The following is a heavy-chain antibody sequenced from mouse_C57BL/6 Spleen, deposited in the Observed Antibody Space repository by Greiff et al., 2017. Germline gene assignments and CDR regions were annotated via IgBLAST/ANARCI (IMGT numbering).Heavy chain of an antibody. D-gene: IGHD2-4*01. V-gene: IGHV1-80*01. CDR3: ARWDYDYDRNYFDY. Sequence: VQLQQSGAELVKPGASVKISCKASGYAFSSYWMNWVKQRPGKGLEWIGQIYPGDGDTNYNGKFKGKATLTADKSSSTAYMQLSSLTSDDSAVYFCARWDYDYDRNYFDYWGQGTTLTVSS. J-gene: IGHJ2*01. CDR2: IYPGDGDT. CDR1: GYAFSSYW.